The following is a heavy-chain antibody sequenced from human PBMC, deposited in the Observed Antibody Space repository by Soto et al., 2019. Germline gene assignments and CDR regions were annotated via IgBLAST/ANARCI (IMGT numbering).Heavy chain of an antibody. CDR3: ARPTVSYYYFGMDV. J-gene: IGHJ6*02. CDR2: IYFSGST. D-gene: IGHD4-4*01. V-gene: IGHV4-39*01. Sequence: TSETLSLTCTVSGGSISNNNYYWGWIRQPPGKGLEWIGSIYFSGSTYYNPSLKSRVTMSVDTSKNQVSLKLSSVTAADTAVYYCARPTVSYYYFGMDVWGQGTTVTVSS. CDR1: GGSISNNNYY.